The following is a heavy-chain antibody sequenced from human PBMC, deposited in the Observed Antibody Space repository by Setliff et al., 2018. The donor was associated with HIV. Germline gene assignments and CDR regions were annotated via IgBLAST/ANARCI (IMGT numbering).Heavy chain of an antibody. J-gene: IGHJ3*01. Sequence: GSLRLSCAASGFSVSSNYMSWVRQAPGKGLEWVSVIYAAGSTYYADSVKGRFTISRDDSKNTLYLQMNSLRVEDTAVYFCARGQFRLRPDSLDLWGHGTLVTVSS. D-gene: IGHD2-21*01. CDR3: ARGQFRLRPDSLDL. V-gene: IGHV3-53*01. CDR2: IYAAGST. CDR1: GFSVSSNY.